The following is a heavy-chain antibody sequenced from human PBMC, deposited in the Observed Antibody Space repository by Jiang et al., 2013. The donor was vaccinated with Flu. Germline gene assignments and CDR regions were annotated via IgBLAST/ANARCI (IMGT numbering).Heavy chain of an antibody. D-gene: IGHD6-19*01. CDR3: ARRPYSSGSNYYFDY. Sequence: ETLSLTCTVSGGSISSSSYYWGWIRQPPGKGLEWIGSIYYSGSTYYNPSLKSRVTISVDTSKNQFSLKLSSVTAADTAVYYCARRPYSSGSNYYFDYWGQGTRVTVSS. V-gene: IGHV4-39*07. J-gene: IGHJ4*02. CDR2: IYYSGST. CDR1: GGSISSSSYY.